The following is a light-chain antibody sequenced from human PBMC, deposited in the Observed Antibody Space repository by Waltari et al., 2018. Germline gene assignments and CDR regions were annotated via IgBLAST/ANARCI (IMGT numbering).Light chain of an antibody. V-gene: IGLV10-54*04. CDR1: RNNVGNQG. CDR2: RSD. Sequence: QAGLIQPPSVSRALGQTATLTCAGNRNNVGNQGVAWLQQHQGHPPKLLSYRSDNRPPGISERFSASRSGNTASLTITGLQADDEDDYYCSAWDKDLVAVVSGRGTKLTVL. J-gene: IGLJ3*02. CDR3: SAWDKDLVAVV.